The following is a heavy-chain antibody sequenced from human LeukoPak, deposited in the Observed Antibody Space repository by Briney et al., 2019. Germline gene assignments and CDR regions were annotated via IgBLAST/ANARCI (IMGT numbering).Heavy chain of an antibody. Sequence: SETLSLTCTVSGGSISSSSYYWGWIRQPPGRGLEWIGSIYYSGGTYYNPSLKSRVTISVDTSKNQFSLKLSSVTAADTAVYYCASQAVAGDVYYFDYWGQGTLVTVSS. J-gene: IGHJ4*02. CDR1: GGSISSSSYY. D-gene: IGHD6-19*01. CDR3: ASQAVAGDVYYFDY. CDR2: IYYSGGT. V-gene: IGHV4-39*07.